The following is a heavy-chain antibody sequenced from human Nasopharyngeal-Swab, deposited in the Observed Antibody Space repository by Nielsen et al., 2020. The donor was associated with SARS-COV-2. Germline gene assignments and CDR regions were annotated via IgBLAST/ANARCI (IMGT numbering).Heavy chain of an antibody. CDR3: ARDVSYKFDT. Sequence: ASVKVSCKASGYTFISYIMHWVRQAPGQRLEWMGWINACNGNTKYSQKFQDRVTITRDTSMSTAHMDLRSLGSDDTAVYYCARDVSYKFDTWGQGTLVTVSS. CDR1: GYTFISYI. CDR2: INACNGNT. J-gene: IGHJ5*02. V-gene: IGHV1-3*01. D-gene: IGHD1-14*01.